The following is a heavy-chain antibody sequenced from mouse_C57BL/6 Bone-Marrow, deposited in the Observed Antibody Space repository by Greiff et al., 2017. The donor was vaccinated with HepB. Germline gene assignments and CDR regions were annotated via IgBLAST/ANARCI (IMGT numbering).Heavy chain of an antibody. CDR2: IDPETGGT. Sequence: QVQLQQSGAELVRPGASVTLSYKASGYTFTDYEMHWVKQTPVHGLEWIGAIDPETGGTAYNQKFKGKAILTADKSSSTAYMELRSLTSEDSAVYYCARGSSSAWFAYWGQGTLVTVSA. CDR1: GYTFTDYE. CDR3: ARGSSSAWFAY. V-gene: IGHV1-15*01. D-gene: IGHD1-1*01. J-gene: IGHJ3*01.